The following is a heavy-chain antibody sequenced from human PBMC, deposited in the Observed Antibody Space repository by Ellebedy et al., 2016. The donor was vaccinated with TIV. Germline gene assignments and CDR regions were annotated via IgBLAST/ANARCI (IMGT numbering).Heavy chain of an antibody. CDR3: ASQFGGVVAATGKKY. V-gene: IGHV3-48*04. Sequence: GESLKISCAASGFTFSSYSMNWVRQAPGKGVVWVSYISSSSIVIYYADSVKGRFTISRDNAKDSLYLQINSLRVEDTAVYYCASQFGGVVAATGKKYWGQGTLVTVSS. D-gene: IGHD2-15*01. CDR1: GFTFSSYS. J-gene: IGHJ4*02. CDR2: ISSSSIVI.